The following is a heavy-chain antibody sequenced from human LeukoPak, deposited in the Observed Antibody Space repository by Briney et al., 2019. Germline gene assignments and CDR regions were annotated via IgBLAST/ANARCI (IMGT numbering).Heavy chain of an antibody. J-gene: IGHJ4*02. CDR1: GGSISSYY. D-gene: IGHD5-18*01. V-gene: IGHV4-59*12. CDR3: ARGKSVDTAMMFFELLTGNFDY. Sequence: PSETPSLTCTVSGGSISSYYWSWIRQPPGKGLEWIGYIYYSGSTNYNPSLKSRVTISVDTSKNQFSLKLSSVTAADTAVYYCARGKSVDTAMMFFELLTGNFDYWGQGTLVTVSS. CDR2: IYYSGST.